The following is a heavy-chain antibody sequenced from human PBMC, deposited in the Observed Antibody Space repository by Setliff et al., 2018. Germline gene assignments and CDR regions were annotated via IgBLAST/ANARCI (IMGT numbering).Heavy chain of an antibody. CDR3: VREGVDSRSSTDYRYYMDV. V-gene: IGHV1-69*05. J-gene: IGHJ6*03. D-gene: IGHD3-22*01. Sequence: SVKVSCKASGATFSSYGISWVRQAPGQGLEWMAGTTPIFGTTEYAQKFQGRLTIITDESTNTAFMQLSSLRSDDTAVYYCVREGVDSRSSTDYRYYMDVWGKGTTVTVSS. CDR1: GATFSSYG. CDR2: TTPIFGTT.